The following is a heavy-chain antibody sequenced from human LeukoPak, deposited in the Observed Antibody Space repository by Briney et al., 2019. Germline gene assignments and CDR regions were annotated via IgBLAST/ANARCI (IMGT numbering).Heavy chain of an antibody. Sequence: SGTLSLTCTVSGGSISSHYWSWIRQPPGKGLEWIGYTYYSGSTNYNPSLKSRVTISVDTSKNQFSLKLSSVTAADTAVYYCAREYSSGWFTYLDYWGQGTLVTVSS. J-gene: IGHJ4*02. CDR3: AREYSSGWFTYLDY. D-gene: IGHD6-19*01. V-gene: IGHV4-59*11. CDR1: GGSISSHY. CDR2: TYYSGST.